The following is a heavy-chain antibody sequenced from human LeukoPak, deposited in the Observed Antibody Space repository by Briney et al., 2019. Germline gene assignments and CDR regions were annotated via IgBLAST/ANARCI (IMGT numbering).Heavy chain of an antibody. V-gene: IGHV3-30*04. J-gene: IGHJ6*03. CDR3: ARSSATSYYYMDV. CDR1: GFTFSNYA. CDR2: ISYDGSNK. D-gene: IGHD6-25*01. Sequence: GGSLRLSCAASGFTFSNYAMHWVRQAPGKGLEWVAVISYDGSNKYYADSVKGRFTISRDNSKNALYLQMSSLRAEDTAVYYCARSSATSYYYMDVWGKGTTVTVSS.